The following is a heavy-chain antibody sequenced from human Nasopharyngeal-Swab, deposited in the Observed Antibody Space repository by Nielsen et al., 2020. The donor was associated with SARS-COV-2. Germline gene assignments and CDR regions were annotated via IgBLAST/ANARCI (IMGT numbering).Heavy chain of an antibody. J-gene: IGHJ6*02. V-gene: IGHV1-18*01. CDR3: AREGLGYYGSGGPYGMDV. CDR2: ISAYNGNT. Sequence: WVRQAPGQGLEWMGWISAYNGNTNYAQKFQGRVTMTRDTSTSTVYMELSSLRSEDTAVYYCAREGLGYYGSGGPYGMDVWGQGTTITVSS. D-gene: IGHD3-10*01.